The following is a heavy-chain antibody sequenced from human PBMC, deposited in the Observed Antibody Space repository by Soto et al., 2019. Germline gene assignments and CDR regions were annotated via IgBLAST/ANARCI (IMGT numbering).Heavy chain of an antibody. D-gene: IGHD2-2*01. Sequence: SGGSLRLSCAASGFTFSSYGMHWVRQAPGKGLEWVAVISYDGSNKYYADSVKGRFTISRDNSKNTLYLQMNSLRAEDTAVYYCAKDLRYCSSTSCYYYYYGMDVWGQGTKVTVSS. J-gene: IGHJ6*02. CDR2: ISYDGSNK. V-gene: IGHV3-30*18. CDR1: GFTFSSYG. CDR3: AKDLRYCSSTSCYYYYYGMDV.